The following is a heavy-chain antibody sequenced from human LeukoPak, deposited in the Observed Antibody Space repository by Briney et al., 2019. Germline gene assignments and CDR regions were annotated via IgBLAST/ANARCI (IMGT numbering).Heavy chain of an antibody. CDR1: GFTFDDYA. Sequence: GRSLRLSCAASGFTFDDYAMHWVRQAPGKGLEWVSGIIWNSGNIGYADSVKGRFTISRDNAKNSLYLQMNSLRTEDTALYYCAKSVVTTREFDYWGQGTLVTVSS. CDR3: AKSVVTTREFDY. J-gene: IGHJ4*02. V-gene: IGHV3-9*01. CDR2: IIWNSGNI. D-gene: IGHD2-21*02.